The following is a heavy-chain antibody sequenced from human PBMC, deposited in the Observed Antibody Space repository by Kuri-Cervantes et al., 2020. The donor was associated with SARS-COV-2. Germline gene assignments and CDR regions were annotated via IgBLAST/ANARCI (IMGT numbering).Heavy chain of an antibody. CDR3: ARTQSGTLFGVVATFDS. V-gene: IGHV4-61*01. CDR1: GGSVNSGSYY. D-gene: IGHD3-3*01. J-gene: IGHJ4*02. CDR2: IFYSGRT. Sequence: SETLSLTCTVSGGSVNSGSYYWSWIRQPPGKGLEWIGDIFYSGRTNYNPSLKSRITMSVDTSKDQFFLKFTSVTAADTAVYYCARTQSGTLFGVVATFDSWGQGILVTVSS.